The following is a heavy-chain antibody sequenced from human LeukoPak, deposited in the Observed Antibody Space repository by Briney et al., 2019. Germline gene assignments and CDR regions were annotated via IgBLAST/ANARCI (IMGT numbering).Heavy chain of an antibody. CDR2: VHRSGST. D-gene: IGHD2-21*01. J-gene: IGHJ4*02. CDR3: ARELLNAPTPGAY. CDR1: IDSTNGNY. Sequence: PSEALSLTCAVSIDSTNGNYWSWVRQPPGKGLEWIGEVHRSGSTNYKPSLKRRVTISIDRSKHQISLDLTSVTAADTAVYYCARELLNAPTPGAYWGQGILVTVSS. V-gene: IGHV4-4*02.